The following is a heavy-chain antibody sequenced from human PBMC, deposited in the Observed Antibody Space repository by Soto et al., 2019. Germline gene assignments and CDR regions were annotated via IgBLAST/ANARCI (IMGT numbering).Heavy chain of an antibody. V-gene: IGHV1-18*04. CDR1: GYTFTSYG. CDR2: ISAYNGNT. CDR3: ARDYYDCSVQRGYGMDV. D-gene: IGHD3-22*01. J-gene: IGHJ6*02. Sequence: ASVKVSCKASGYTFTSYGISWVRQAPGQGLEWMGWISAYNGNTNYAQKLQGRVTMTTDTSTSTAYMELRSLRSDDTAVYYCARDYYDCSVQRGYGMDVWGQGTTVTVSS.